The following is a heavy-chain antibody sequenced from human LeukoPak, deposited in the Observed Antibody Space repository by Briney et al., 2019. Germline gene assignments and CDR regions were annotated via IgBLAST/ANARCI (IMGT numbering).Heavy chain of an antibody. V-gene: IGHV4-59*08. Sequence: SETLSLTCTVSGGSISSYYWSWIRQPPGKGLEWIGYIYYSGSTNYNPSLKSRVTISVDTSKNQFSLKLSSATAADTAVYYCARHVVAVAGTWFDPWGQGTLVTVSS. CDR3: ARHVVAVAGTWFDP. CDR2: IYYSGST. J-gene: IGHJ5*02. CDR1: GGSISSYY. D-gene: IGHD6-19*01.